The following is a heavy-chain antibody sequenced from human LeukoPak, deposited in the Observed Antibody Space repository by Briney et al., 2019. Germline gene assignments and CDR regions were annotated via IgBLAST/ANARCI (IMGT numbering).Heavy chain of an antibody. D-gene: IGHD5-12*01. CDR1: GFTFSSYS. CDR3: ARELGAATNYYYYYGMDV. CDR2: ISSSSSYI. V-gene: IGHV3-21*01. Sequence: PGGSLRLSCAASGFTFSSYSMNWVRQAPGKGLEWVSSISSSSSYIYYADSVKGRFTISRDNAKNSLYLQMNSLRAEDTAVYYCARELGAATNYYYYYGMDVWGQGTTVTVSS. J-gene: IGHJ6*02.